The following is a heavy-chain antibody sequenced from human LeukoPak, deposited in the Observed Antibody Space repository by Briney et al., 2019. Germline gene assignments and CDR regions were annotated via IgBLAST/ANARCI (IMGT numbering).Heavy chain of an antibody. CDR3: AKQVSVVPAASYYYYYMDV. Sequence: GGSLRLSCAVSGFTVSGNYMSWVRQAPGKGLEWVSLIYSGGTTYYADSVKGRFTISRDNSKNTLYLQMNSLRAEDAAVYYCAKQVSVVPAASYYYYYMDVWGKGTTVTVSS. CDR2: IYSGGTT. CDR1: GFTVSGNY. V-gene: IGHV3-53*01. D-gene: IGHD2-2*01. J-gene: IGHJ6*03.